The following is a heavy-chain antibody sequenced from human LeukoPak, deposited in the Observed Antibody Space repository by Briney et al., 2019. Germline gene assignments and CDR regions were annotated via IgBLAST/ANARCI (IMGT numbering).Heavy chain of an antibody. D-gene: IGHD3-10*01. Sequence: PGGSLRLSCAASGFTFSSYGMHWVRQAPGKGLEWVSAISGSGGSTYYADSVKGRFTISRDNSKNTLYLQINSLRAEDTAVYYCAKFSGFGELLRSSFDYWGQGTLVTVSS. J-gene: IGHJ4*02. V-gene: IGHV3-23*01. CDR2: ISGSGGST. CDR1: GFTFSSYG. CDR3: AKFSGFGELLRSSFDY.